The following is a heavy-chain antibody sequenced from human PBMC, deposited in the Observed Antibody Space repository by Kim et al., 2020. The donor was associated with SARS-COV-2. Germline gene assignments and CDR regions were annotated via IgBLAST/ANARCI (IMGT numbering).Heavy chain of an antibody. CDR2: IKSKTDGGTT. J-gene: IGHJ4*02. Sequence: GGSLRLSCAASGFTFSNAWMSWVRQAPGKGLECVGRIKSKTDGGTTDYAAPVKGRFTISRDDSKNTLYLQMNSLKTEDTAVYYCTTDPTPTIRYCSGGSCSTYYFDYWGQGTLVTVSS. D-gene: IGHD2-15*01. CDR3: TTDPTPTIRYCSGGSCSTYYFDY. CDR1: GFTFSNAW. V-gene: IGHV3-15*01.